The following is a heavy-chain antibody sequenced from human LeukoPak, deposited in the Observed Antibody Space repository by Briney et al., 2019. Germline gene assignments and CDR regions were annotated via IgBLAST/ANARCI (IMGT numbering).Heavy chain of an antibody. CDR2: IGRSSSTT. J-gene: IGHJ4*02. D-gene: IGHD1-26*01. V-gene: IGHV3-48*04. CDR3: AKSGGGTYYPFDY. CDR1: GFTFSAYS. Sequence: GGFLRLSCAASGFTFSAYSMNWVRQAPGKGLEWVSYIGRSSSTTYYADSLKGRFTISRDNAKNSLYLQMNSLRAEDTAVYYCAKSGGGTYYPFDYWGQGTLVTVSS.